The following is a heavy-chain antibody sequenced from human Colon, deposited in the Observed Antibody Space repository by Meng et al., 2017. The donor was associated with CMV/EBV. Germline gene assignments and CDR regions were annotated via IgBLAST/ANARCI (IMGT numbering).Heavy chain of an antibody. CDR3: ARDGGTQGY. J-gene: IGHJ4*02. CDR2: ISTSGNTI. Sequence: GESLKISCAASGFTFKEYYMSWIRQAPGKGLEWVSYISTSGNTIYYADSVKGRFTISRDNAKNSLYLQMNSLRAEDTAVYYCARDGGTQGYWGQGTLVTVSS. D-gene: IGHD2-15*01. CDR1: GFTFKEYY. V-gene: IGHV3-11*04.